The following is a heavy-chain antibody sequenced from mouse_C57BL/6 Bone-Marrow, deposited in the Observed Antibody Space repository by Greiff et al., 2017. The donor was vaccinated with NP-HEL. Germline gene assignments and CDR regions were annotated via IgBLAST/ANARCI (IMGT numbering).Heavy chain of an antibody. Sequence: QVQLQQPGAELVKPGASVKVSCKASGYTFTSYWMHWVKQRPGQGLEWIGRIHPSDSDTNYNQKFKGKATLTVDKSSSTAYMQLSSLTSEDSAVYYCAIWSDYDYDDGGGCYAVDYWGQGTSVTVSS. CDR3: AIWSDYDYDDGGGCYAVDY. J-gene: IGHJ4*01. D-gene: IGHD2-4*01. CDR1: GYTFTSYW. CDR2: IHPSDSDT. V-gene: IGHV1-74*01.